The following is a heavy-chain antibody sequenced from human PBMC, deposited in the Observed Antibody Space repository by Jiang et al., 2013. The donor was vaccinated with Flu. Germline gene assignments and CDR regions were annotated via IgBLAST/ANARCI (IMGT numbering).Heavy chain of an antibody. V-gene: IGHV4-30-2*01. D-gene: IGHD2-2*01. CDR1: GGSISSGGYS. J-gene: IGHJ5*02. CDR3: ARESTSNNWFDP. CDR2: IYHSGST. Sequence: GSGLVKPSQTLSLTCAVSGGSISSGGYSWSWIRQPPGKDLEWIGYIYHSGSTYYNPSLKSRVTISVDRSKNQFSLKLSSVTAADTAVYYCARESTSNNWFDPWGQGTLVTVSS.